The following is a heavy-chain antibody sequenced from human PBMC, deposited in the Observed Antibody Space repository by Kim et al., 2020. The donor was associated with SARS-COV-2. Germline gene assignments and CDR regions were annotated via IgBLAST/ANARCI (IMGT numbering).Heavy chain of an antibody. CDR3: ARHGPFGWQLVYNWFDP. D-gene: IGHD6-6*01. CDR2: IYYSGST. CDR1: GGSISSSSYY. V-gene: IGHV4-39*01. J-gene: IGHJ5*02. Sequence: SETLSLTCTVSGGSISSSSYYWGWIRQPPGKGLEWIGSIYYSGSTYYNPSLKSRVTISVDTSKNQFSLKLSSVTAADTAVYYCARHGPFGWQLVYNWFDPGPRGTLVTVSS.